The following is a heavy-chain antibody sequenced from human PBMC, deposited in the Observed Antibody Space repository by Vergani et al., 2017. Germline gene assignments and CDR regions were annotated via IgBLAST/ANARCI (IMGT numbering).Heavy chain of an antibody. CDR3: ARVNTETNGHLYYYYYMDV. D-gene: IGHD4-11*01. CDR1: GGSFTSYH. V-gene: IGHV4-34*01. Sequence: QVQLQQWGGGLLKPSETLSLTCVVNGGSFTSYHWTWIRQSPVEGLEWVGDIDHTGRPDYNPSLKSRLTMSVDKSRNQFSLTLNSLTATDTAIYFCARVNTETNGHLYYYYYMDVWVEGTAVTVS. J-gene: IGHJ6*03. CDR2: IDHTGRP.